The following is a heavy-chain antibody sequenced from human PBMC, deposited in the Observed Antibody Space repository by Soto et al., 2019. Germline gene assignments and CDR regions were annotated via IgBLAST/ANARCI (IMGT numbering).Heavy chain of an antibody. CDR2: ISAYNIDT. V-gene: IGHV1-18*01. D-gene: IGHD3-3*01. CDR1: GYRFETYA. CDR3: ARGHGEIIGAMDV. J-gene: IGHJ6*02. Sequence: QVQLVQSGAEVKKPGASVKVSCKSSGYRFETYAMSWVRQAPGQGLEWMGWISAYNIDTYYAQKFQDRVTMTTDTSTGTAYMELRSLTSDDTAVHYCARGHGEIIGAMDVWCQGTTVTVSS.